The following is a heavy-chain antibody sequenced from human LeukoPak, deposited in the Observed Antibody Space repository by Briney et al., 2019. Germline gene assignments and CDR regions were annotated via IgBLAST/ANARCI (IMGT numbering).Heavy chain of an antibody. V-gene: IGHV3-33*01. CDR1: GFTFSSYG. Sequence: SGGSLRLSCAASGFTFSSYGMHWVRQAPGKGLEWVAVIWYDGSNKYYADSVKGRFTIPRDNSKNTLYLQMNSLRAEDTAVYYCARDARYSSSWYYFDYWGQGTLVTVSS. CDR2: IWYDGSNK. CDR3: ARDARYSSSWYYFDY. D-gene: IGHD6-13*01. J-gene: IGHJ4*02.